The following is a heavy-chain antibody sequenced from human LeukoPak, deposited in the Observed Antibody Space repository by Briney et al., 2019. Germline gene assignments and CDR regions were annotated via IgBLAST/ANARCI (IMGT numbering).Heavy chain of an antibody. J-gene: IGHJ4*02. Sequence: GESLRLSCGASGFTFSSYAMSWVRQAPGKGLEWVANIKQDGSEKYYVDSVKGRFTISRDNAKNSLYLQMNSLRAEDTAVYYCARDLDVVVVAATYDHTFDYWGQGTLVTVSS. CDR1: GFTFSSYA. CDR3: ARDLDVVVVAATYDHTFDY. V-gene: IGHV3-7*01. D-gene: IGHD2-15*01. CDR2: IKQDGSEK.